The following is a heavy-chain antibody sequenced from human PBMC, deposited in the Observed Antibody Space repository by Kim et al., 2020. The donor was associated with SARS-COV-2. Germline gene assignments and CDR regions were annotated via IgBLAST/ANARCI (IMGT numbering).Heavy chain of an antibody. J-gene: IGHJ4*02. Sequence: ADSVTGRFTISRHNSKNTLYLKMNSLRAEDTAVYYCARDSDSGYDFYFDYWGQGTLVTVSS. CDR3: ARDSDSGYDFYFDY. V-gene: IGHV3-30*07. D-gene: IGHD5-12*01.